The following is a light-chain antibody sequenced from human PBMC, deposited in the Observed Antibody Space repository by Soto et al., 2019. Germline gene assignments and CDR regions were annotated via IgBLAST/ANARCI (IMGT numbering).Light chain of an antibody. Sequence: DLQMTQSPSSLSASVGDRVTITCRASQSIRNYLSWYQQKPGKAPKLLIYAAFNLQNGVPSRFSGSVSGADFTLTISSLQPDDFATYYCQQSYSTPWTFGQGTKVEIK. V-gene: IGKV1-39*01. CDR3: QQSYSTPWT. J-gene: IGKJ1*01. CDR2: AAF. CDR1: QSIRNY.